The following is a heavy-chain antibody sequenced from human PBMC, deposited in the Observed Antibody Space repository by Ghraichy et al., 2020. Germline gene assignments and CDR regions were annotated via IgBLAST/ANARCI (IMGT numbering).Heavy chain of an antibody. V-gene: IGHV1-2*04. CDR3: ARDPGYSSSSFYYYYGMDV. CDR2: INPNSGGT. CDR1: GYTFTGYY. D-gene: IGHD6-6*01. J-gene: IGHJ6*02. Sequence: ASVKVSCKASGYTFTGYYMHWVRQAPGQGLEWMGWINPNSGGTNYAQKFQGWVTMTRDTSISTAYMELSRLRSDDTAVYYCARDPGYSSSSFYYYYGMDVWGQGTTVTVSS.